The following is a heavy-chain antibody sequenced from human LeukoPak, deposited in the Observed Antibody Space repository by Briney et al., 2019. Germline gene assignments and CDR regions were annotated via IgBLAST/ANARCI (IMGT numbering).Heavy chain of an antibody. CDR3: ARDPVEMATITRVFDY. Sequence: PGGSLRLSCAASGFTFSSYAMHWVRQAPGKGLEWVAVISYDGSNKYYADSVKGRFTISRDNSKNTLYLQMNSLRAEDTAVYYCARDPVEMATITRVFDYWGQGTLVTVSS. J-gene: IGHJ4*02. CDR1: GFTFSSYA. D-gene: IGHD5-24*01. CDR2: ISYDGSNK. V-gene: IGHV3-30-3*01.